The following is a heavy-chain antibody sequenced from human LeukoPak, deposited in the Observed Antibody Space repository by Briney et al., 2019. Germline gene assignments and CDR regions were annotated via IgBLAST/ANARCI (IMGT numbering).Heavy chain of an antibody. J-gene: IGHJ4*02. CDR3: ARVPAYGDYFDY. D-gene: IGHD4-17*01. Sequence: GESLKISCAASGFTFSDYYMSWIRQAPGKGLEWVSYISSSSSYTNYADSVKGRFTISRGNAKNSLYLQMNSLRAEDTAVYYCARVPAYGDYFDYWGQGTLVTVSS. CDR1: GFTFSDYY. V-gene: IGHV3-11*05. CDR2: ISSSSSYT.